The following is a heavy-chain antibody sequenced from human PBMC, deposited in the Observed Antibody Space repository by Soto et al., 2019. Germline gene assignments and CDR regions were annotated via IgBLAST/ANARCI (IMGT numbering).Heavy chain of an antibody. CDR3: ARHSGCSGGSCHSVYYFGMDV. Sequence: ESLKISCKGSGYSFTSYWISWVRQMPGKGLEWMGRIDPSDSYPNYSPSFQGHVTISADKSVSTAYLQWSSLKASDTAIYYCARHSGCSGGSCHSVYYFGMDVWGQGTTVTVSS. V-gene: IGHV5-10-1*01. D-gene: IGHD2-15*01. J-gene: IGHJ6*02. CDR1: GYSFTSYW. CDR2: IDPSDSYP.